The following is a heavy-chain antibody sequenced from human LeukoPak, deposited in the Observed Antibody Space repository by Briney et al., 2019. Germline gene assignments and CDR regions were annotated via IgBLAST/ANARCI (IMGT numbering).Heavy chain of an antibody. J-gene: IGHJ6*02. CDR3: ARCSSGDGYYCYYYGMDV. CDR2: MNPNSGNT. Sequence: ASVKVSCKASGYTFTSYDINWVRQATGQGLEWMGWMNPNSGNTGYAQKFQGRVTMTRNTSISTAYMELSSLRSEDTAVYYCARCSSGDGYYCYYYGMDVWGQGTTVTVSS. V-gene: IGHV1-8*01. CDR1: GYTFTSYD. D-gene: IGHD6-19*01.